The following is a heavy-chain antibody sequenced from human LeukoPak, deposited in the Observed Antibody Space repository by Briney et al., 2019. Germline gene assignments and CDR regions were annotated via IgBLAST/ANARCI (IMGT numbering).Heavy chain of an antibody. V-gene: IGHV3-53*04. D-gene: IGHD2-8*01. CDR3: AGEVMAKRRAFDI. Sequence: GGSLRLSCAASGFTASSNYMSWVRQAPGKGLEWVSVIYSDDRTYYADSAKGRFTISRHTSKKTLYLQMNSLRAEDTAVYYCAGEVMAKRRAFDIWGQGTVVTVSS. J-gene: IGHJ3*02. CDR1: GFTASSNY. CDR2: IYSDDRT.